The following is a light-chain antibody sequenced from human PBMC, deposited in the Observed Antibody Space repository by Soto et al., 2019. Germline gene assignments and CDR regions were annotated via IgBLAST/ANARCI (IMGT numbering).Light chain of an antibody. J-gene: IGKJ4*01. Sequence: EIVLTPSPGNRFLSRGERDTLSCRVSQSVSSSYLAWYQQKPGQAPRLLIYGASSRASGVPDRFSGSGSGTEFILTISSLQSEDSAVYYCQQYDAWPALTFGGGTKVDIK. CDR2: GAS. CDR1: QSVSSSY. CDR3: QQYDAWPALT. V-gene: IGKV3-20*01.